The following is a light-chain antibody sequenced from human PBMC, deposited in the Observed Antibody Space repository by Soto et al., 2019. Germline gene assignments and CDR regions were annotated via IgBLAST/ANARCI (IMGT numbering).Light chain of an antibody. Sequence: QSVLTQPASVSGSPGQSITISCTGTSSDVGGYNYVSWYQQHPGKAPKLMIYDVSNRPSGVSNRFSGSKSGNTAPLTISVLQAEDEADYYCCLYTSSSTLVFGGGTKLTVL. V-gene: IGLV2-14*01. J-gene: IGLJ2*01. CDR2: DVS. CDR3: CLYTSSSTLV. CDR1: SSDVGGYNY.